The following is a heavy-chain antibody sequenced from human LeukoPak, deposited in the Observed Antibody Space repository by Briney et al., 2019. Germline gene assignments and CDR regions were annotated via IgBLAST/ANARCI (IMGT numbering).Heavy chain of an antibody. D-gene: IGHD6-19*01. CDR3: ARILDSAWGELGY. J-gene: IGHJ4*02. V-gene: IGHV3-30*04. CDR1: GFTFSSYE. CDR2: ISYDGINK. Sequence: GGSLRLSCAASGFTFSSYEMNWVRQAPGKGLEWVAVISYDGINKYYAESVRGRFTISRDNSKNTLYLQMNSLRTEDTAVYYCARILDSAWGELGYWGQGTLVTVSS.